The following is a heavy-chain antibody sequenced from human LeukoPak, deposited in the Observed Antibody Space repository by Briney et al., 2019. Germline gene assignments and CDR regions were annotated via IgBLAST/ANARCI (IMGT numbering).Heavy chain of an antibody. CDR3: ARDHIVVVPAAPYNWFDP. Sequence: SETLSLTCTVSGGSISSYYWSWIRQPAGKGLVWIGRIYTSGSTNYNPSLKSRVTMSVDTSKNQFSLKLSSVTAADTAVYYCARDHIVVVPAAPYNWFDPWGQGTLVTVSS. D-gene: IGHD2-2*01. CDR1: GGSISSYY. V-gene: IGHV4-4*07. CDR2: IYTSGST. J-gene: IGHJ5*02.